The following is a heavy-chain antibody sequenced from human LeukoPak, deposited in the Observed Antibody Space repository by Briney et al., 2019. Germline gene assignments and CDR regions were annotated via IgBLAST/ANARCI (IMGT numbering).Heavy chain of an antibody. CDR2: ISYDGGNK. CDR3: AKDLGYGGSYIDC. J-gene: IGHJ4*02. Sequence: PGRSLRLSCAASGFTFSSYVMHWVRQAPGKGLEWVAFISYDGGNKYYADSVKGRFTISRDNSKNTLYLQMNSLRTEDTAVYYCAKDLGYGGSYIDCWGQGTLVTVSS. CDR1: GFTFSSYV. D-gene: IGHD1-26*01. V-gene: IGHV3-30*18.